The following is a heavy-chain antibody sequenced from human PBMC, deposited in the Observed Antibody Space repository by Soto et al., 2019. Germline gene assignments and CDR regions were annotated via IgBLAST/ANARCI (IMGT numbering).Heavy chain of an antibody. CDR1: GYTFTSYY. D-gene: IGHD5-18*01. Sequence: QVQLVQSGAEVKNPGASVKVSCKASGYTFTSYYMHWVRQAPGQGLEWMGIINPSCGSTSHAQKSQGRVTMTRDTSTSTDYMELSSLRSENTAVYYCARERGYSYGSFDYWGQGTLVTVSS. J-gene: IGHJ4*02. CDR2: INPSCGST. V-gene: IGHV1-46*01. CDR3: ARERGYSYGSFDY.